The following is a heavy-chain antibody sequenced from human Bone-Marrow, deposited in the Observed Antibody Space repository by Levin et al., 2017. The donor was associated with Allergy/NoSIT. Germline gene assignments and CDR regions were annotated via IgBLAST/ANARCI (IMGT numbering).Heavy chain of an antibody. CDR2: IYWDDDK. J-gene: IGHJ5*02. V-gene: IGHV2-5*02. Sequence: KESGPTLVKPTQTLTLTCIFSGFSLSTSGVGVGWIRQPPGKALEWLALIYWDDDKRYSPSLKSRLTITKDTSKNQVVLTMTNMDPVDTATYYWARRAETDYGSGKFVAWFDPWGQGTLVTVSS. D-gene: IGHD3-10*01. CDR3: ARRAETDYGSGKFVAWFDP. CDR1: GFSLSTSGVG.